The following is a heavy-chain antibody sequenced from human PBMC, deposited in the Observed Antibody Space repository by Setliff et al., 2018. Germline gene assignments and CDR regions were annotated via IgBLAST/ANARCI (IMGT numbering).Heavy chain of an antibody. CDR1: GYTFTNYD. Sequence: ASVKVSCKASGYTFTNYDINWVRQATGQGLEWMGWINPNSGNTGYAQNFQGRVTMTRNTSISTAYMELNSLRAEDTAVYYCARDHVYGSQYYYYYYGMDVWGQGTTVTVSS. D-gene: IGHD3-10*01. CDR3: ARDHVYGSQYYYYYYGMDV. J-gene: IGHJ6*02. CDR2: INPNSGNT. V-gene: IGHV1-8*02.